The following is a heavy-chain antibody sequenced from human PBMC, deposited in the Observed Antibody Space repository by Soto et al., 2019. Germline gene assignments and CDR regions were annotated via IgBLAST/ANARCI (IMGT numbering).Heavy chain of an antibody. J-gene: IGHJ4*02. V-gene: IGHV1-69*01. D-gene: IGHD6-25*01. Sequence: QVQLVQAGAEVKKPGSSMKVSCKTSGGTFSNYYISWVRQAPGQGLQGMGDIIPMFDTPKYAQKFEGRVTITADESTSAAYMELSILRAEDTAVYYGARGYSAGYFDYWGQGTLITVSS. CDR3: ARGYSAGYFDY. CDR1: GGTFSNYY. CDR2: IIPMFDTP.